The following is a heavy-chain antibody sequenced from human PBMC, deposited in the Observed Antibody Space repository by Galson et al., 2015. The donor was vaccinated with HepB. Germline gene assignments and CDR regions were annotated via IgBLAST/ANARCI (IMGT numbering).Heavy chain of an antibody. CDR3: ARVCEGGIGTSCYGYFQH. CDR2: INPSGGST. CDR1: GYTFTSYY. V-gene: IGHV1-46*01. Sequence: SVKVSCKASGYTFTSYYMHWVRQAPGQGLEWMGIINPSGGSTSYAQKFQGRVTMTRDTSTSTVYMELSSLRSEDTAVYYCARVCEGGIGTSCYGYFQHWGQGTLVTVSS. D-gene: IGHD2-2*01. J-gene: IGHJ1*01.